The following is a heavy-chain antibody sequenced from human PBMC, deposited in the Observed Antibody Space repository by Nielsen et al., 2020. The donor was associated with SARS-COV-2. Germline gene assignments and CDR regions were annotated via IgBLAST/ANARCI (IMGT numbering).Heavy chain of an antibody. D-gene: IGHD3-10*01. CDR3: ARDSIGDNWYFDL. CDR2: ISYDGSNK. J-gene: IGHJ2*01. V-gene: IGHV3-30*03. Sequence: GGSLRLSCAASGFTFSNYGLHWVRQAPGKGLEWVAVISYDGSNKFYADSVKGRFTISRDNSKNTVYLQMNSLRAEDTAVYYCARDSIGDNWYFDLWGRGTLVTVSS. CDR1: GFTFSNYG.